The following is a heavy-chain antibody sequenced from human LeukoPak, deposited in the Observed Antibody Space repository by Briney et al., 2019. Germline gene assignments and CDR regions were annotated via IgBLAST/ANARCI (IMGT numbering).Heavy chain of an antibody. CDR3: ARDVLNRCIGGICTIDE. CDR2: ISTYDGDT. CDR1: GYTFTRYG. J-gene: IGHJ4*02. V-gene: IGHV1-18*04. Sequence: ASVKVSCKASGYTFTRYGITWVRQAPGQGLEWMGWISTYDGDTYYAQKFQGRVTMTRDTSTSTAYMELRGMRSDDTALYYCARDVLNRCIGGICTIDEWGQGTLVTVSS. D-gene: IGHD2-15*01.